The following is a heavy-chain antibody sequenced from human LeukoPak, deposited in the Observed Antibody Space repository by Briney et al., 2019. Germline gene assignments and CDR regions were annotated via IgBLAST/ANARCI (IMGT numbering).Heavy chain of an antibody. Sequence: ASVRVSFTPSVYTFTNYFMHWVRQSPGQGLEWMGIINPSGTSTTYAQKFQGRVTMTRDTSTSTDFMELSSLRSEDTAVYYCARHVLGGTSPFDYWGQGTLVTVSS. D-gene: IGHD4-23*01. CDR2: INPSGTST. V-gene: IGHV1-46*01. CDR1: VYTFTNYF. J-gene: IGHJ4*02. CDR3: ARHVLGGTSPFDY.